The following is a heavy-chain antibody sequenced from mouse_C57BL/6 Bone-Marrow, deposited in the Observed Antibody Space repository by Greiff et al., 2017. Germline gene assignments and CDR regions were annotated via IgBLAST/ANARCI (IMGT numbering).Heavy chain of an antibody. CDR2: IHPISGST. J-gene: IGHJ2*01. V-gene: IGHV1-64*01. Sequence: VQLQQPGAELVKPGASVKLSCKASGYTFTSYWMHWVKQRPGQGLEWIGMIHPISGSTNYNEKFKSKATLTVDKSSSTAYMRLSSLTSEDSAVYYCARGGSSYYFDYWGQGTTLTVSA. CDR1: GYTFTSYW. D-gene: IGHD1-1*01. CDR3: ARGGSSYYFDY.